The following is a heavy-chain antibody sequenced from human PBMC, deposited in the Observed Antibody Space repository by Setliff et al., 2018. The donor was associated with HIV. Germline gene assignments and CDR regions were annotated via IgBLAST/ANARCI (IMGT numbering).Heavy chain of an antibody. D-gene: IGHD3-16*01. CDR3: AKTPWGARGAYFDS. CDR1: GFTFSSFA. J-gene: IGHJ4*02. CDR2: IKDNGGST. Sequence: GESLKISCAASGFTFSSFAMSWVRQAPGKGLERVSSIKDNGGSTYYADSVKGRFTISRDNSKNTLFLQMNSLRAEDTAVYYCAKTPWGARGAYFDSWGQGTLVTVSS. V-gene: IGHV3-23*01.